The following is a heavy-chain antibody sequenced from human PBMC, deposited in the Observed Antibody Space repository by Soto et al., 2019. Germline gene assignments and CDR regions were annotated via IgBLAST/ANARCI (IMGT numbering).Heavy chain of an antibody. CDR2: IKKDGREK. V-gene: IGHV3-7*02. CDR3: VTRDRYFGVFDW. J-gene: IGHJ4*02. Sequence: VHLVESGGGLVRPGGSLRLSCVASGLTFSNSWMSWVRQTPGKGLEWVANIKKDGREKFYVDSVKGRFTISRDNTKNPVYLQMNNLRGEDTAVYYCVTRDRYFGVFDWWGQGSLVTVSS. CDR1: GLTFSNSW. D-gene: IGHD3-3*01.